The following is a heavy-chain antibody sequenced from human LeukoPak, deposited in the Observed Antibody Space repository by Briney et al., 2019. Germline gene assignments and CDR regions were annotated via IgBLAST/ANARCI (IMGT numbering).Heavy chain of an antibody. V-gene: IGHV1-69*05. J-gene: IGHJ3*02. CDR1: GGTFSSYA. D-gene: IGHD5-18*01. Sequence: SVKVSCKASGGTFSSYAISWVRQAPGQGLEWMGGIIPIFGTANYAQKFQGRVTITTDESTSTAYMELSSLRSEDTAVYYCARDLTAMVTGAFDIWAKGQWSPSLQ. CDR3: ARDLTAMVTGAFDI. CDR2: IIPIFGTA.